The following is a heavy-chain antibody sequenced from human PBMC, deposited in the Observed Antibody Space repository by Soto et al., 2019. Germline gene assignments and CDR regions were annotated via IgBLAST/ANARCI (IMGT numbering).Heavy chain of an antibody. V-gene: IGHV1-69*13. CDR1: GGTFSSYA. CDR3: ATSYDKSTGGAFDI. J-gene: IGHJ3*02. D-gene: IGHD1-1*01. Sequence: GASVKVSCKASGGTFSSYAISWVRQAPGQGLEWMGGIIPIFGTANYAQKFQGRVTITADESTSTAYMELSSLRSEDTAVYYCATSYDKSTGGAFDIWGQGTMVTVSS. CDR2: IIPIFGTA.